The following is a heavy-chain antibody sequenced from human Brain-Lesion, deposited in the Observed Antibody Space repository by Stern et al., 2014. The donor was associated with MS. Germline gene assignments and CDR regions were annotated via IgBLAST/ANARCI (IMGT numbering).Heavy chain of an antibody. D-gene: IGHD2-15*01. V-gene: IGHV4-39*01. J-gene: IGHJ5*02. CDR3: AGEEDIRYCSGGSCTGNWFDP. CDR1: GGSVSSTSYA. Sequence: QVQLEESGPGLVKPSETLSLTCTVAGGSVSSTSYAWAWIRQPPGKGLEWIGTIYYSGNTYYSPSLKSRLTISQETSKNQFPLKRRSVTAADTAVYYCAGEEDIRYCSGGSCTGNWFDPWGQGTLVTVSS. CDR2: IYYSGNT.